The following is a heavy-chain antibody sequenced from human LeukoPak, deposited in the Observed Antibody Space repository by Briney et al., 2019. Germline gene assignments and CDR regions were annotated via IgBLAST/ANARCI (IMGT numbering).Heavy chain of an antibody. V-gene: IGHV3-7*01. D-gene: IGHD4-17*01. J-gene: IGHJ5*02. CDR2: INQDGSEK. Sequence: PGGSLRLSCGASGFTFSRYWMSWVRQAPGKGLEWVANINQDGSEKYYVDSVKGRFTISRDNAKNSLYLQVNSLRAEDTAVYYCARGMTTVTTWFDPWGQGTLVTVSS. CDR1: GFTFSRYW. CDR3: ARGMTTVTTWFDP.